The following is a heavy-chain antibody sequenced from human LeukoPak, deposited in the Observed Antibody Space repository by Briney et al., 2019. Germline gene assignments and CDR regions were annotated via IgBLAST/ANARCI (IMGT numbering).Heavy chain of an antibody. Sequence: GGSLRLSCAASGFTFSSYSMNWVRQAPGKGLEWVSSISSDSTYIYYADSVKGRFTISRDNAKNSLYLQMNSLRAEDTAVYYCARSGMITFGGVINDYWGQGTLVTVSS. CDR2: ISSDSTYI. D-gene: IGHD3-16*01. CDR3: ARSGMITFGGVINDY. J-gene: IGHJ4*02. CDR1: GFTFSSYS. V-gene: IGHV3-21*01.